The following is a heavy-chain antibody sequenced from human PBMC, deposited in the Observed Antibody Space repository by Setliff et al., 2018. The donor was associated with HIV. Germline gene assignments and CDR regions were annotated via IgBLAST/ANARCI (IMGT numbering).Heavy chain of an antibody. V-gene: IGHV4-61*09. CDR3: ARTDWARTSYYYYYGMNV. D-gene: IGHD3-9*01. Sequence: SETLSLTCTVSGGSVSSGSYYWSWIRQPAGKGLEWIGHIYTSGSTNYNPSLKSRVTISVDTSKNQFSLKLSSLTAADTAVYYCARTDWARTSYYYYYGMNVWGQGTTVTV. CDR2: IYTSGST. CDR1: GGSVSSGSYY. J-gene: IGHJ6*02.